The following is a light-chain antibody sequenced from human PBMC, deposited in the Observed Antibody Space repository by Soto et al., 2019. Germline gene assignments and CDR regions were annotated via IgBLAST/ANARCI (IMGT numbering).Light chain of an antibody. V-gene: IGKV3-15*01. J-gene: IGKJ4*01. CDR3: QQYNKWPIT. CDR1: QSVSSN. Sequence: EIVMTQSPATLSVSPGERATLSCRASQSVSSNLAWYQQKPGQAPRLLIYGASTRATGIPARFSGSGSGTEFALTISSRQSEEFAVYYCQQYNKWPITLGGGTKVEFQ. CDR2: GAS.